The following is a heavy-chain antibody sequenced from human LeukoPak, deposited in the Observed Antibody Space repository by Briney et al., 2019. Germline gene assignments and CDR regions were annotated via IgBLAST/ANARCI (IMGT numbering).Heavy chain of an antibody. CDR2: ISGSGGST. CDR3: ACGDPFWFDP. Sequence: GGSLRLSCAASNFSFITYAMSWVRQAPGKGLEWVSAISGSGGSTYYADSVKGRFTISRDNSKNTLYLQMNSLRAEDTAVYYCACGDPFWFDPWGQGTLVTVSS. D-gene: IGHD3-10*01. CDR1: NFSFITYA. V-gene: IGHV3-23*01. J-gene: IGHJ5*02.